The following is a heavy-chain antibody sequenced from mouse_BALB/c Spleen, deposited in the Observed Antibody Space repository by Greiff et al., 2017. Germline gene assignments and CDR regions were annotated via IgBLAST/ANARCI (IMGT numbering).Heavy chain of an antibody. D-gene: IGHD2-3*01. J-gene: IGHJ3*01. CDR2: IDPANGNT. CDR1: GFNIKDTY. CDR3: ARDSIYDGYYWFAY. Sequence: VQLKESGAELVKPGASVKLSCTASGFNIKDTYMHWVKQRPEQGLEWIGRIDPANGNTKYDPKFQGKATITADTSSNTAYLQLSSLTSEDTAVYYCARDSIYDGYYWFAYWGQGTLVTVSA. V-gene: IGHV14-3*02.